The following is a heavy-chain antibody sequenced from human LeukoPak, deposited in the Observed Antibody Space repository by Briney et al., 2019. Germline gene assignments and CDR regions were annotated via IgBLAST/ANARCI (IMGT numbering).Heavy chain of an antibody. Sequence: SETLSLTCTVSGGSISSSSYYWGWIRQPPGKGLEWIGSIYYSGSTYYNPSLKSRVTISVDTSKNQFSLKLSSVTAADTAVYYCTRATRTTYYYDSSGYRFDYWGQGTLVTVSS. CDR1: GGSISSSSYY. D-gene: IGHD3-22*01. CDR3: TRATRTTYYYDSSGYRFDY. V-gene: IGHV4-39*07. CDR2: IYYSGST. J-gene: IGHJ4*02.